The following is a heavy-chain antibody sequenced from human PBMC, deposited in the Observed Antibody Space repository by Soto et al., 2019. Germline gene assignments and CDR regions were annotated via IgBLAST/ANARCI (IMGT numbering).Heavy chain of an antibody. V-gene: IGHV3-23*01. D-gene: IGHD1-7*01. Sequence: ASLKVSCKASGGTFSSYAISWVRQAPGKGLEWVSAISASGDNTYYADSVKGRFTISRDSSNNTLYLQMNSLRADDTALYYCVKLRLELLYLDSWGLGALVTVSS. CDR2: ISASGDNT. CDR3: VKLRLELLYLDS. J-gene: IGHJ4*02. CDR1: GGTFSSYA.